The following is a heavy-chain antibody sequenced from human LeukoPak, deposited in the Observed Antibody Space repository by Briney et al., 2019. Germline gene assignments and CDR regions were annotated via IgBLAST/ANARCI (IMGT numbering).Heavy chain of an antibody. J-gene: IGHJ5*01. Sequence: GASVKVSCKASGYTFTAYYMHWVRQAPGQGLEWMGWIDPDSGDTKYAQSFQGRVTMTTDTSISAVFMELSRLRSDDTAVYFCGRDRIGVAGQDSWGPGTLVIVSS. CDR3: GRDRIGVAGQDS. V-gene: IGHV1-2*02. D-gene: IGHD6-13*01. CDR1: GYTFTAYY. CDR2: IDPDSGDT.